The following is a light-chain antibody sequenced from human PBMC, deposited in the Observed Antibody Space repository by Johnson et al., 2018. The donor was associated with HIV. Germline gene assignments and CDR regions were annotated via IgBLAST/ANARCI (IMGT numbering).Light chain of an antibody. J-gene: IGLJ1*01. CDR2: ENN. CDR1: SSNIGNNY. V-gene: IGLV1-51*02. Sequence: QSVLTQPPSVSAAPGQKVTISCSGSSSNIGNNYVSWYQQLPGSAPKLLIYENNKRPSGIPDRFSDSKSGTSATLDITGLQTGDEADYYCASWDRSLTVGTVFGPGTRVTVL. CDR3: ASWDRSLTVGTV.